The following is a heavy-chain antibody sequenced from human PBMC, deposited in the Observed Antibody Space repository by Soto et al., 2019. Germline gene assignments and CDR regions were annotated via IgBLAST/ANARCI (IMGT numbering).Heavy chain of an antibody. Sequence: GGSLRLSCAASGFTFSSYGMHWVRQAPGKGLEGVTGILYDGSDKYYADSVKGRFTISRENSKNTLYLQMNSLRTEDSAVYYCAKGGSYYYDSSGYYANWGQGTLVTVSS. J-gene: IGHJ4*02. V-gene: IGHV3-30*18. D-gene: IGHD3-22*01. CDR2: ILYDGSDK. CDR1: GFTFSSYG. CDR3: AKGGSYYYDSSGYYAN.